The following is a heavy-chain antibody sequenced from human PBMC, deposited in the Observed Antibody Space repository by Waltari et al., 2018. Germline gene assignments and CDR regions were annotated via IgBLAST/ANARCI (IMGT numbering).Heavy chain of an antibody. D-gene: IGHD3-3*01. Sequence: QIQLQESGPGLVKPSETVSLTCSVSGGSITGTYYHWGWIRQPPGKGLEWIGGIYDTGRSYYNPSLESRVTMSVDPSKQQFSLRLTSVTAADTALYYCARVFTYDVWGDPRRKPFYFDFWGQGTLVTVSS. CDR3: ARVFTYDVWGDPRRKPFYFDF. CDR2: IYDTGRS. J-gene: IGHJ4*02. V-gene: IGHV4-39*07. CDR1: GGSITGTYYH.